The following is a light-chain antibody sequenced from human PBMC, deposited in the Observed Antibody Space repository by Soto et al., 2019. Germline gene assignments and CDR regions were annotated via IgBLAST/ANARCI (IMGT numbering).Light chain of an antibody. Sequence: QSALTQPPSASGSPGQSVTISCTGTSSDVGGYNYVSWYQQHPGKAPKLMIYEVSKRPSGVPDRFSGSKSGNTASLTVSGLQAEDDADYYCSSYAGSNNFVVFGGGTQLTV. J-gene: IGLJ2*01. CDR3: SSYAGSNNFVV. CDR2: EVS. V-gene: IGLV2-8*01. CDR1: SSDVGGYNY.